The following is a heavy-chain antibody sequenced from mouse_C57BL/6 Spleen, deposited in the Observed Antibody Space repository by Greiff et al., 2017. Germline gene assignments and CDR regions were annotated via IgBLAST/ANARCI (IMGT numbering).Heavy chain of an antibody. CDR1: GYTFTSYW. V-gene: IGHV1-69*01. CDR3: ARGEDGYSYWYFDV. CDR2: IAPSDSYT. J-gene: IGHJ1*03. Sequence: VQLQQPGAELVMPGASVKLSCKASGYTFTSYWMHWVKQRPGQGLEWIGEIAPSDSYTNYNQKFKGKSTLTVDKSSSTAYMQLSSLTSEDSAVYYCARGEDGYSYWYFDVWGTGTTVTVSS. D-gene: IGHD2-3*01.